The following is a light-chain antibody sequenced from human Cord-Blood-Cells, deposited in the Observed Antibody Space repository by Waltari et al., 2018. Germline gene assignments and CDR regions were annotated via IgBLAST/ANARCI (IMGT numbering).Light chain of an antibody. CDR1: SSDVGGYNY. CDR2: DVS. V-gene: IGLV2-11*01. Sequence: QSALTQPRSVSGSPGQSVTISCTGTSSDVGGYNYVSWYQQHPGKAPQLMIYDVSKRPSGVPDRFSGSKSGNTASLTISGLQAEDEAYYYCCSYAGSYTFVVFGGGTKLTVL. CDR3: CSYAGSYTFVV. J-gene: IGLJ2*01.